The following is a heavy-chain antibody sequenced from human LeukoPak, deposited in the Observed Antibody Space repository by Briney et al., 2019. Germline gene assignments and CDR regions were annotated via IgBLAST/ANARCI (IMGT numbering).Heavy chain of an antibody. D-gene: IGHD5-18*01. CDR1: GFTFSSYA. Sequence: GGSLRLSCAASGFTFSSYAMYWVRQAPGKGLEYVSAISSNGGSTYYANSVKGRFTISRDNSKNTLYLQMGSLRAEDMAVYYCARDQAGMVPGPRNSFDIWGQGTMVTVSS. J-gene: IGHJ3*02. CDR3: ARDQAGMVPGPRNSFDI. CDR2: ISSNGGST. V-gene: IGHV3-64*01.